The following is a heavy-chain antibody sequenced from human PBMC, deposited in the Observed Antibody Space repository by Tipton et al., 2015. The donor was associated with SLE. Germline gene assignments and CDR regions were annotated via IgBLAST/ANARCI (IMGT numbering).Heavy chain of an antibody. CDR3: ARLSSGWPDYFDY. J-gene: IGHJ4*02. CDR2: IFTSGST. V-gene: IGHV4-61*09. CDR1: GGSISSGYYY. Sequence: TLSLTCTVSGGSISSGYYYWTWVRQPAGKGLEWIGHIFTSGSTNYNPSLKSRVTISVDTSKNQFSLKLSSVTAADTAVYYCARLSSGWPDYFDYCGQGTLVTGSS. D-gene: IGHD6-19*01.